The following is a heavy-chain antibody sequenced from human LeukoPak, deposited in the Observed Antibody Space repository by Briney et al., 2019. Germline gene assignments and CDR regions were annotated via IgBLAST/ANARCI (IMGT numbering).Heavy chain of an antibody. CDR1: GFTFSSYW. V-gene: IGHV3-7*01. D-gene: IGHD3-22*01. Sequence: GGSLRLSCAAPGFTFSSYWMSWVRQAPGKGLEWVANIKQDGSEKYYVDSVKGRFTISRDNAKNSLYLQMNSLRAEDTAVYYCARDIASSGYYFDYWGQGILVTVSS. J-gene: IGHJ4*02. CDR3: ARDIASSGYYFDY. CDR2: IKQDGSEK.